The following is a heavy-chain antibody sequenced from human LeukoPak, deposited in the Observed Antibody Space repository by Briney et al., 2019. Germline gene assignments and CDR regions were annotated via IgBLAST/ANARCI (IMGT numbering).Heavy chain of an antibody. CDR2: MSPDSGDT. D-gene: IGHD3-3*01. CDR1: GYTFTDYY. Sequence: ASVKVSCKASGYTFTDYYINWVRQAPGQGLEWMGWMSPDSGDTGYPHKFQGRVTITRNTSITTAYMELRSLTFEDTAVYYCSRVRLRNGYNWFDPWGQGTLVTVSS. J-gene: IGHJ5*02. CDR3: SRVRLRNGYNWFDP. V-gene: IGHV1-8*03.